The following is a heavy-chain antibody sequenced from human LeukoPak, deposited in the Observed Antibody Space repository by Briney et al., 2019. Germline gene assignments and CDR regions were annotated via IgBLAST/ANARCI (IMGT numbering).Heavy chain of an antibody. CDR1: GFIFNYYA. J-gene: IGHJ3*02. Sequence: QTGGSLRLSCAASGFIFNYYAMNWVRQAPGKGLEWVSAISGGGHSTYYADSVKGRFTISRDNSKNTLYLQMNSLRAEDTAVYFCAEGLEPGAFDIWGQGTRVTVSS. D-gene: IGHD1-1*01. CDR3: AEGLEPGAFDI. V-gene: IGHV3-23*01. CDR2: ISGGGHST.